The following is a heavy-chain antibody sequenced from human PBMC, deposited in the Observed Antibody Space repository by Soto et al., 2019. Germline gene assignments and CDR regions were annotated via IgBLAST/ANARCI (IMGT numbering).Heavy chain of an antibody. V-gene: IGHV3-74*01. D-gene: IGHD2-2*01. J-gene: IGHJ4*02. Sequence: PGGSLRLSCATSGFKFSSYWMHWVRQTPGKGLVWVSRIDNDGSSTVYADSVKGRFTISRDNAKNTLYLQMNSLRAEDTAVYYCARGWTYCSTTSCYFYYWGKGTLVTVSS. CDR2: IDNDGSST. CDR1: GFKFSSYW. CDR3: ARGWTYCSTTSCYFYY.